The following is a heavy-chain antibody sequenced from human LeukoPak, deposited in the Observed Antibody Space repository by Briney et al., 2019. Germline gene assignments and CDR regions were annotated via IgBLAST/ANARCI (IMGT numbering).Heavy chain of an antibody. CDR3: AIGNVVVPAAWYFDL. CDR1: GFTFTSYA. D-gene: IGHD2-2*01. V-gene: IGHV3-30-3*01. Sequence: PGRSLRLSCAASGFTFTSYAMHWVRQAPGKGLEWVAVISYDGSNKYYADSVKGRFTISRDNSKNTLYLQMNSLRSEDTAVYYCAIGNVVVPAAWYFDLWGRGTLVTVSS. CDR2: ISYDGSNK. J-gene: IGHJ2*01.